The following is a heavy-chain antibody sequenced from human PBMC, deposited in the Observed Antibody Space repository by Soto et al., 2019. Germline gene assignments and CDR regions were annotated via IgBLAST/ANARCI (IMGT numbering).Heavy chain of an antibody. V-gene: IGHV3-11*06. Sequence: AGGSLRLSCAASGFTFSDYYMSWIRQAPGKGLERVSYISSSSSYTNYADSVKGRFTISRDNAKNSLYLQMNSLRAEDTAVYYCARDAAEYYSSSWLEYYYYYYGMDVWGQGTTVTVSS. CDR1: GFTFSDYY. CDR3: ARDAAEYYSSSWLEYYYYYYGMDV. J-gene: IGHJ6*02. D-gene: IGHD6-13*01. CDR2: ISSSSSYT.